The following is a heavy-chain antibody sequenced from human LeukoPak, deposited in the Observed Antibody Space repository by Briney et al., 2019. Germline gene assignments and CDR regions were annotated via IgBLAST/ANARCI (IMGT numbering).Heavy chain of an antibody. CDR2: ISSSSSYI. J-gene: IGHJ4*02. CDR3: ARGVYDILTGYLTYFDY. CDR1: GFTFSSYS. V-gene: IGHV3-21*01. Sequence: PGGSLSLSCAASGFTFSSYSMNWVRQAPGKGLEWVSSISSSSSYIYYADSVKGRFTISRDNAKNSLYLQMNSLRAEDTAVYYCARGVYDILTGYLTYFDYWGQGTLVTVSS. D-gene: IGHD3-9*01.